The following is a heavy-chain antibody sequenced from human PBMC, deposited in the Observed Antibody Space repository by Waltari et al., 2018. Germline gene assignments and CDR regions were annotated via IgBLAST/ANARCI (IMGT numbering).Heavy chain of an antibody. CDR2: VKSQADGGTK. CDR1: GFIFTNAW. D-gene: IGHD6-25*01. J-gene: IGHJ3*02. CDR3: STLAMRPHGDAFDI. V-gene: IGHV3-15*01. Sequence: EVQFVESGGGLVEPGGSLRLSCAGSGFIFTNAWLHWVRQAPGKGLEGVGRVKSQADGGTKDYSAPVKGRFTISRDDSKNTVYLQMESLKTEDTALYYCSTLAMRPHGDAFDIWGQGTMVNVSS.